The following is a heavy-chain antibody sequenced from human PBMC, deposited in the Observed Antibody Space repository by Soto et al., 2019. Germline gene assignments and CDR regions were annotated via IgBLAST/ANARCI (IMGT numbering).Heavy chain of an antibody. J-gene: IGHJ6*03. Sequence: GGSLRLSCAASGFTFNRHPLHWVRQAPGKGLEWVAVISHDGNNKYYADSVKGRFTISRDNSKNTLYLQMNGLRAEDTAVYYCAKSGGEHIYCSSTSCYNYYYYMDVWGKGTTVTVSS. D-gene: IGHD2-2*02. V-gene: IGHV3-30-3*02. CDR2: ISHDGNNK. CDR3: AKSGGEHIYCSSTSCYNYYYYMDV. CDR1: GFTFNRHP.